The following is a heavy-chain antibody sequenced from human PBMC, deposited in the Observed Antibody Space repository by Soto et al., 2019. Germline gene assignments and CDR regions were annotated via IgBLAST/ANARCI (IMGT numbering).Heavy chain of an antibody. CDR2: IYYSGST. V-gene: IGHV4-59*08. D-gene: IGHD5-12*01. CDR3: ARSGWLRIKALDY. Sequence: SATLSLTFTLFGRSIICYYWRWIRQPPGKGLEWIGYIYYSGSTNYNPSLKSRVTISVDTSKNQFSLKLSSVTAADTAVYYCARSGWLRIKALDYWGQGTLVTVS. J-gene: IGHJ4*02. CDR1: GRSIICYY.